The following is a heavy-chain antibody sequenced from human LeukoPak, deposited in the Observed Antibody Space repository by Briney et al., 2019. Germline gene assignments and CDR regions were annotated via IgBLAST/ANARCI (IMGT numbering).Heavy chain of an antibody. CDR1: GGSISSGGYS. J-gene: IGHJ4*02. V-gene: IGHV4-61*08. CDR3: ARVRITGYDYRYFDY. D-gene: IGHD5-12*01. Sequence: PSQTLSPTCAVFGGSISSGGYSWSWIRQPPGTGLEWIGYIYYSGSTNYNPSLKSRVTISVDTSKNQFSLKLSSVTAADTAVYYCARVRITGYDYRYFDYWGQGTLVTVSS. CDR2: IYYSGST.